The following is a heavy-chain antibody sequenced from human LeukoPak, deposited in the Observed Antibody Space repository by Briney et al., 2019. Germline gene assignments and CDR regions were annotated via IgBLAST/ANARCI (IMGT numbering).Heavy chain of an antibody. CDR2: VNNDGSST. CDR3: AKDKLKHLLWFGELLTYYFDY. V-gene: IGHV3-74*01. J-gene: IGHJ4*02. Sequence: PTGGSLRLSCATSGFTFTSYWMHWVRQVPGKGLVWVSRVNNDGSSTIYADSVKGRFTISRDNSKNTLYLQMNSLRAEDTAVYYCAKDKLKHLLWFGELLTYYFDYWGQGTLVTVSS. D-gene: IGHD3-10*01. CDR1: GFTFTSYW.